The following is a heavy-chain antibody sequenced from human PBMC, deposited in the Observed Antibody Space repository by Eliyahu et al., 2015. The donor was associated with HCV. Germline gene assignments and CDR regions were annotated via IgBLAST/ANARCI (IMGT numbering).Heavy chain of an antibody. CDR2: ISAYNGNT. D-gene: IGHD3-3*01. CDR1: GYXFTSXG. J-gene: IGHJ5*02. Sequence: QVQLVQSGAEVKKPGASVKVSCKASGYXFTSXGISWVRXXPGQGLEWMGWISAYNGNTNYAQKLQGRVTMTTDTSTSTAYMELRSLRSDDTAVYYCARVSRYDFWSGXVIKGGYFDWFDPWGQGTLVTVSS. V-gene: IGHV1-18*01. CDR3: ARVSRYDFWSGXVIKGGYFDWFDP.